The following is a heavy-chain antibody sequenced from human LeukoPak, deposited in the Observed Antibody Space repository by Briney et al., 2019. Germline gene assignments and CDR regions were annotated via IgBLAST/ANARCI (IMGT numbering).Heavy chain of an antibody. Sequence: KASETLSLTCTVSGFSISRGHYWGWIRQPPGKGLEWIGSIYHSGNTFYNPSLNSRVTISVDTSKNQFSLKLSSVTAADTAVYYCARDRGVAYCSGGNCLTPPYDYWGQGTLVTVSS. J-gene: IGHJ4*02. CDR3: ARDRGVAYCSGGNCLTPPYDY. CDR2: IYHSGNT. CDR1: GFSISRGHY. V-gene: IGHV4-38-2*02. D-gene: IGHD2-15*01.